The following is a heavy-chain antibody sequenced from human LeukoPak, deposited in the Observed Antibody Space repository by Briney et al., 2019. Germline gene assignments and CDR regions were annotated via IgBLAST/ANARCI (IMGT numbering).Heavy chain of an antibody. CDR2: IYPSGDST. CDR1: GCTFSTYS. Sequence: GGSLTLSCAASGCTFSTYSMTWVRQGPGKGLEGVSSIYPSGDSTFYADSVKGRFTISRDNSKNTLYLQMSSLRTEDTAIYYCAKDVVPDSGWDLDYWGQGTLVTVSS. J-gene: IGHJ4*02. CDR3: AKDVVPDSGWDLDY. V-gene: IGHV3-23*01. D-gene: IGHD6-19*01.